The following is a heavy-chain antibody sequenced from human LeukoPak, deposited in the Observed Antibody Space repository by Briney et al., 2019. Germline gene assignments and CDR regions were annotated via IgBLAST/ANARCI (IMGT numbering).Heavy chain of an antibody. CDR3: ARQSSDYYYYYIDV. V-gene: IGHV4-39*01. CDR1: GGSISSSHYY. J-gene: IGHJ6*03. CDR2: IYYSGTT. Sequence: TSETLSLTCTVSGGSISSSHYYWGWIRQSPGKGLEWIGSIYYSGTTYYNPSLESRVTISDDTSKNRFSLMLTSLTAADTAVYYCARQSSDYYYYYIDVWGEGTTVIVSS.